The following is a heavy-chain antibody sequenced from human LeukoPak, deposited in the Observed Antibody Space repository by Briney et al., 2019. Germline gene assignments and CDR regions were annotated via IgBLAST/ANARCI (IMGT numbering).Heavy chain of an antibody. CDR1: GGSISSGSYY. V-gene: IGHV4-61*02. D-gene: IGHD1-1*01. CDR3: ARDNWNDPNWFDP. Sequence: SETLSLTCTVSGGSISSGSYYWSWIRQPAGKGLEWIGRIHTSGSTNYNPSLKSRVTISVDTSKNQFSLKLSSVTAADTAVYYCARDNWNDPNWFDPWGQGTLVTVSS. J-gene: IGHJ5*02. CDR2: IHTSGST.